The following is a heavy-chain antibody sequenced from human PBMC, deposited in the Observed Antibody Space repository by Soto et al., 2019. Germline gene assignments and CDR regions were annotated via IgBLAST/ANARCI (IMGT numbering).Heavy chain of an antibody. D-gene: IGHD3-9*01. CDR2: IYHSGST. CDR1: GGSISSSNW. J-gene: IGHJ6*02. Sequence: PSETLSLTCAVSGGSISSSNWWSWVRQPPGKGLEWIGEIYHSGSTNYNPSLKSRVTISVDKSKNQFSLKLSSVTAADTAVYYCARDRVWGDILTGLENYYYYGMDVWGQGPTVTVSS. CDR3: ARDRVWGDILTGLENYYYYGMDV. V-gene: IGHV4-4*02.